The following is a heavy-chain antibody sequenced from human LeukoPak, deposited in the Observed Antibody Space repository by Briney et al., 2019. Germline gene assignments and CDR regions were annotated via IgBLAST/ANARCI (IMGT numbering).Heavy chain of an antibody. D-gene: IGHD4-17*01. V-gene: IGHV3-23*01. CDR1: GFTFSSYA. Sequence: GGSLRLSCAASGFTFSSYAMSWVRQAPGKGLEWVSALSGSGGSTYYADSVKGRFTISRDNSKNTLYLQMNSLRAEDTAVYYCAKSNWPGPVTTFFDYWGQGTLVTVSS. J-gene: IGHJ4*02. CDR2: LSGSGGST. CDR3: AKSNWPGPVTTFFDY.